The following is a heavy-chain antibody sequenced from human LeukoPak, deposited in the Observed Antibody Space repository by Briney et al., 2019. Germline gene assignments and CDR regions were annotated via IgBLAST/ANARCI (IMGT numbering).Heavy chain of an antibody. CDR3: ASYFTNRAIDI. V-gene: IGHV1-69*04. J-gene: IGHJ3*02. CDR1: GGTFSSYA. D-gene: IGHD2-8*01. CDR2: IIPILGIA. Sequence: SVKVSCKASGGTFSSYAISWVRQAPGQGLEWMGRIIPILGIANYAQKFQGRVTITADKSTSTAYMELSSLRSEDTAVYYCASYFTNRAIDIWGQGTMVTVSS.